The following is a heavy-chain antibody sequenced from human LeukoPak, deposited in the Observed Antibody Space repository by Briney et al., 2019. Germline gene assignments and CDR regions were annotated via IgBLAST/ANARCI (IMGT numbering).Heavy chain of an antibody. CDR1: GYTFTGYY. CDR2: ISAYNGNT. Sequence: GASVKVSCKASGYTFTGYYMHWVRQAPGQGLEWMGWISAYNGNTNYAQKLQGRVTMTTDTSTSTAYMELRSLRSDDTAVYYCARDLSAILDYWGQGTLVTVSS. J-gene: IGHJ4*02. D-gene: IGHD2-21*02. CDR3: ARDLSAILDY. V-gene: IGHV1-18*04.